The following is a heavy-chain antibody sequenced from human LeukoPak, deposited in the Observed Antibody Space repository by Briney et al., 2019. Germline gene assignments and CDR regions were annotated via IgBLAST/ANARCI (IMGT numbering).Heavy chain of an antibody. J-gene: IGHJ6*02. Sequence: QAGGSLRLSCAASGFTFSSYVMHLVRQAPGKGLEWVAVIWYDGSNKYYADSVKGRFTISRDNSKNTLYLQMNSLRAEDTAVYYCASWANGMDVWGQGTTVTVSS. D-gene: IGHD3-16*01. CDR1: GFTFSSYV. CDR2: IWYDGSNK. V-gene: IGHV3-33*01. CDR3: ASWANGMDV.